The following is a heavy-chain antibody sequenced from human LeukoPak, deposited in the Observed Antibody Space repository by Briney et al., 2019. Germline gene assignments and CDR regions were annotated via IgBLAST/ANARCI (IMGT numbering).Heavy chain of an antibody. CDR3: ARDRSLDLRYDSSGYYDY. J-gene: IGHJ4*02. D-gene: IGHD3-22*01. Sequence: SVKVSCKASGGTFSSYAISWVRQAPGQGLEWMGGIIPIFGTANYAQKFQGRVTITADESTSTAYMELSSLRSEDTAVYYCARDRSLDLRYDSSGYYDYWGQGTLVTVSS. V-gene: IGHV1-69*01. CDR1: GGTFSSYA. CDR2: IIPIFGTA.